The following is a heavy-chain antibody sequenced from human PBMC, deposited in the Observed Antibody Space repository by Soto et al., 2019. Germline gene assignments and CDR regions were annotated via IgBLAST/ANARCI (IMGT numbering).Heavy chain of an antibody. J-gene: IGHJ4*02. Sequence: SETLSLTCAVYGGSFSGYYWSWIRQPPGKGLEWIGEINHSGSTNYNPSLKSRVTISVDTSKNQFSLKLSSVTAADTAVYYCARAGWELRHFDWLAPIAVFDYWGQGTLVTVSS. D-gene: IGHD3-9*01. CDR1: GGSFSGYY. CDR3: ARAGWELRHFDWLAPIAVFDY. CDR2: INHSGST. V-gene: IGHV4-34*01.